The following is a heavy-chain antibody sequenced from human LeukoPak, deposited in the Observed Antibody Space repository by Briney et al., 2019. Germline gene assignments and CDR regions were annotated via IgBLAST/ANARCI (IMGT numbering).Heavy chain of an antibody. D-gene: IGHD4-17*01. CDR2: ISTSSSRI. Sequence: GGSLRLSCATSGFTFNSYSLNWVRQAPGKGLEWVSYISTSSSRIYYVDSVKGRFTISRDNAKTSLYLQINSLRDEDTAVYYCARGHDYGDHFDYWGQGTLVTVSS. CDR1: GFTFNSYS. J-gene: IGHJ4*02. V-gene: IGHV3-48*02. CDR3: ARGHDYGDHFDY.